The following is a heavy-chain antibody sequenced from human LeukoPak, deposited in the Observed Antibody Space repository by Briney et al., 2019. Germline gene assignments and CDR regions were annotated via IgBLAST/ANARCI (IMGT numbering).Heavy chain of an antibody. D-gene: IGHD5-18*01. CDR1: GGSISSGSYY. J-gene: IGHJ4*02. Sequence: SETLSLTCTVSGGSISSGSYYGSWIRQPAGKGLEWIGRIYTSGSTNYNPSLKSRVTISVDTSKNQYSLKLSSVTAADTAVYYCARASSYGFFVIDYWGQGTLVTVSS. CDR3: ARASSYGFFVIDY. CDR2: IYTSGST. V-gene: IGHV4-61*02.